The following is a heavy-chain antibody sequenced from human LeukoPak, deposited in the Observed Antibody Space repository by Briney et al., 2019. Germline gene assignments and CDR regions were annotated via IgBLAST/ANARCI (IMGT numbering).Heavy chain of an antibody. CDR1: GFILGDHA. J-gene: IGHJ6*02. Sequence: PGRSLRLSCTTSGFILGDHAMSWVRQAPGKGVEWVGFSRSYAYRGTTEYAASVKGRFTISRDDSRSIVYLQMNGLKSEDTGIYYCSRGPIQLWVHNGMDVWGQGTTVTVSS. CDR2: SRSYAYRGTT. V-gene: IGHV3-49*04. CDR3: SRGPIQLWVHNGMDV. D-gene: IGHD5-18*01.